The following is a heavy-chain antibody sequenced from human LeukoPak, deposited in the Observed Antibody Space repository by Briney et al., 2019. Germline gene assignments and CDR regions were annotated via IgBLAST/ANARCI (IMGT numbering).Heavy chain of an antibody. D-gene: IGHD5-12*01. Sequence: SQTLSLTCTVSGGSISSGGYYWSWIRQHPGKGLERIGYIYYSGSTYYNPSLKSRVTISVDTSKNQFSLKLSSVTAADTAVYYCARGRSRDGYNFIPYYYGMDVWGQGTTVTVSS. J-gene: IGHJ6*02. CDR1: GGSISSGGYY. CDR3: ARGRSRDGYNFIPYYYGMDV. V-gene: IGHV4-31*03. CDR2: IYYSGST.